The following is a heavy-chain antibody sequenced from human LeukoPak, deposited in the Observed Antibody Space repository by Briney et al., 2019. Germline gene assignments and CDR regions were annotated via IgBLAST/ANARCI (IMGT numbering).Heavy chain of an antibody. Sequence: SVKVSRKASGGTFSSYAISWVRQAPGQGLERMGGIIPIFGTANYAQKFQGRVTITTDESTSTAYMELSSLRSEDTAVYYCASLSRGSSSWYGKYNWFDPWGQGTLVTVSS. D-gene: IGHD6-13*01. V-gene: IGHV1-69*05. CDR2: IIPIFGTA. J-gene: IGHJ5*02. CDR1: GGTFSSYA. CDR3: ASLSRGSSSWYGKYNWFDP.